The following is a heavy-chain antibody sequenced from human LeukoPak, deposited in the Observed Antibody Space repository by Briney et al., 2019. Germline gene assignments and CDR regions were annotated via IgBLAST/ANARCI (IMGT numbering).Heavy chain of an antibody. CDR2: ISGNGGYT. CDR1: GYTFISYG. CDR3: ARQGGIAAGWETD. Sequence: ASVKVSCKVSGYTFISYGISWVRQAPGQGLEWMGWISGNGGYTNFAQRHRGRVTLTTDTSTSTAYLELTDLRSDDTAVYYCARQGGIAAGWETDWGEGTLVTVS. J-gene: IGHJ4*02. D-gene: IGHD6-13*01. V-gene: IGHV1-18*01.